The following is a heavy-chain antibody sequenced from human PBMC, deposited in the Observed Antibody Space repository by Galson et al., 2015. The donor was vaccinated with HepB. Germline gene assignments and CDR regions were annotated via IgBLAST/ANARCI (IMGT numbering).Heavy chain of an antibody. V-gene: IGHV3-15*01. Sequence: SLRLSCAASGFTFSNAWMSWVRQAPGKGLEWVGRIKSKTDGGTTDYAAPVKGRFTISGDDSKNTLYLQMNSLKTEDTAVYYCTTVGGYGDYDYYGMDVWGQGTTVTVSS. CDR3: TTVGGYGDYDYYGMDV. D-gene: IGHD5-12*01. J-gene: IGHJ6*02. CDR2: IKSKTDGGTT. CDR1: GFTFSNAW.